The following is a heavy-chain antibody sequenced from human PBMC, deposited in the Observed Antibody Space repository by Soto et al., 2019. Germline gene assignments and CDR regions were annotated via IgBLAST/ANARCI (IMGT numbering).Heavy chain of an antibody. V-gene: IGHV5-10-1*01. CDR3: ARLLQRSYYYYGMDV. Sequence: GESLKISCKGSGYSFTSYWISWVRQMPGKGLEWMGRIDPSDSYTNYSPSFQGHVTISADKSISTAYLQWSSLKASDTAMYYCARLLQRSYYYYGMDVWGQGTTVTVSS. J-gene: IGHJ6*02. CDR2: IDPSDSYT. CDR1: GYSFTSYW. D-gene: IGHD1-1*01.